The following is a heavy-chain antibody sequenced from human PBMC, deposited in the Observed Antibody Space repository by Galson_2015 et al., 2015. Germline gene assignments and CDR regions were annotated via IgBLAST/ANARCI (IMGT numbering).Heavy chain of an antibody. Sequence: TLSLTCTVSGGSISSYYWSWIRQPPGKGLEWIGYIYYSGSTNYNPSLKSRVTISVDTSKNQFSLKLSSVTAADTAVYYCAREQSPTYYYDSSGQGAFDIWGQGTMVTVSS. V-gene: IGHV4-59*01. CDR2: IYYSGST. CDR3: AREQSPTYYYDSSGQGAFDI. D-gene: IGHD3-22*01. J-gene: IGHJ3*02. CDR1: GGSISSYY.